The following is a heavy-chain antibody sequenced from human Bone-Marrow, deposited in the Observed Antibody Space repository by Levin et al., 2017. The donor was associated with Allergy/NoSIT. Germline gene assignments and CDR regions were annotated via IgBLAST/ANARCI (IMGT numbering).Heavy chain of an antibody. D-gene: IGHD3-10*01. CDR1: GFTFSSYG. J-gene: IGHJ6*02. CDR3: ARGPGGSGKYYGMDV. Sequence: GGSLRLSCAASGFTFSSYGMHWVRQAPGKGLEWVAVIWYDGSNKYYADSVKGRFTISRDNSKNTLYLQMNSLRAEDTAVYYCARGPGGSGKYYGMDVWGQGTTVTVSS. CDR2: IWYDGSNK. V-gene: IGHV3-33*01.